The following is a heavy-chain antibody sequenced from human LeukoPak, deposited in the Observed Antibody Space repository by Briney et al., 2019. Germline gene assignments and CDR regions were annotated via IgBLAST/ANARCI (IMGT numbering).Heavy chain of an antibody. V-gene: IGHV1-18*01. CDR2: ISAYNGNT. J-gene: IGHJ4*02. D-gene: IGHD6-13*01. CDR1: GYTFTGYG. CDR3: ARTYSSSWYGRRDDY. Sequence: ASVKVSCKASGYTFTGYGISWVRQAPGQGLEWMGWISAYNGNTNYAQKLQGRVTMTTDTSTSTAYMELRSLRSDDTAVYYCARTYSSSWYGRRDDYWGQGTLVTVSS.